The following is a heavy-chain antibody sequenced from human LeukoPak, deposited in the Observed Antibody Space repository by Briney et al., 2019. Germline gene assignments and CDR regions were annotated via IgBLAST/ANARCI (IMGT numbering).Heavy chain of an antibody. CDR2: IYYSGST. Sequence: SETLSLTCTVSGGSLSSGGYYWSWIRQHPGKGLEWIGYIYYSGSTYYNPSLKSRVTISVDTSKNQFSLKLSSVTAADTAVYYCARGVRWLQLSYFDYWGQGTLVTVSS. V-gene: IGHV4-31*03. D-gene: IGHD5-24*01. CDR1: GGSLSSGGYY. J-gene: IGHJ4*02. CDR3: ARGVRWLQLSYFDY.